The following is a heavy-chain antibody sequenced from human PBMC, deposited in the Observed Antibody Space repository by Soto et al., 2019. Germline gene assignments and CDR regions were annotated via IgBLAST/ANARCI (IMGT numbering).Heavy chain of an antibody. CDR1: GFSFSSYW. CDR3: ARAGSFRFDY. D-gene: IGHD3-10*01. V-gene: IGHV3-74*01. Sequence: GGSLRLSCAGSGFSFSSYWIHWVRQAPGKGLVWVSRINVDGTSISYADSVKGRFTISRDNAKNTLYLQMNSLGVDDTAGYYCARAGSFRFDYWGLGTLVTVSS. CDR2: INVDGTSI. J-gene: IGHJ4*02.